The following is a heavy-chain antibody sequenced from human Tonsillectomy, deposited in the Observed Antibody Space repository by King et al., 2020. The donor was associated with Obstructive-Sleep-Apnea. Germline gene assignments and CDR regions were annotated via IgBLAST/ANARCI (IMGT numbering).Heavy chain of an antibody. Sequence: QLQESGPGLVKPSETLSLSCTVSGGSISSSTYYWGWIRQPPGKGLEWIGSIYYSGSTYYNPSLKSRVTISVDTSKNQFSLKLSSVTAADTAVYYCARYVQEMATISAFDIWGQGTMVAVSS. V-gene: IGHV4-39*07. CDR2: IYYSGST. CDR1: GGSISSSTYY. CDR3: ARYVQEMATISAFDI. D-gene: IGHD5-24*01. J-gene: IGHJ3*02.